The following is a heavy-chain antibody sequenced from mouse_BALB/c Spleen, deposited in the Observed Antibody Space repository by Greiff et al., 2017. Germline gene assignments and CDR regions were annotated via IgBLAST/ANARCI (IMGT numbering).Heavy chain of an antibody. J-gene: IGHJ3*01. CDR3: ARLIYYDYDKGPWFAY. CDR1: GFAFSSYD. CDR2: ISSGGGST. D-gene: IGHD2-4*01. Sequence: DVMLVESGGGLVKPGGSLKLSCAASGFAFSSYDMSWVRQTPEKRLEWVAYISSGGGSTYYPDTVKGRFTISRDNAKNTPYLQMSSLKSEDTAMYYCARLIYYDYDKGPWFAYWGQGTLVTVSA. V-gene: IGHV5-12-1*01.